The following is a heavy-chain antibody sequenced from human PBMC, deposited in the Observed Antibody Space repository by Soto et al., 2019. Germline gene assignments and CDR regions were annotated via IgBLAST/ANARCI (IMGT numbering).Heavy chain of an antibody. D-gene: IGHD6-19*01. V-gene: IGHV1-18*01. CDR1: GYIFIRYG. CDR2: ISPYNDYT. J-gene: IGHJ6*02. Sequence: GASVKVSCKASGYIFIRYGITWVRQAPGQGLEWLGWISPYNDYTIYAQKLQGRVTLTTDTSTRTVHMEVRGLKSDDTAVYYCARDRHSSGTHGGMDVWGQGTKVTVSS. CDR3: ARDRHSSGTHGGMDV.